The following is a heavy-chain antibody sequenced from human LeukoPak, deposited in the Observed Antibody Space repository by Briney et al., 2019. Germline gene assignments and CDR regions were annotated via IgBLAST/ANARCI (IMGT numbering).Heavy chain of an antibody. J-gene: IGHJ2*01. CDR1: GGSISSSSYY. CDR3: ARLLGSRNWYFDL. V-gene: IGHV4-39*01. Sequence: TSETLSLTCTVSGGSISSSSYYWGWIRQPPGKGLEWIGSIYYSGSTYYNPSLKSRVTISVDTSKNQFSLRLSSVTAADTAVYYCARLLGSRNWYFDLWGRGTLVTVSS. CDR2: IYYSGST. D-gene: IGHD1-26*01.